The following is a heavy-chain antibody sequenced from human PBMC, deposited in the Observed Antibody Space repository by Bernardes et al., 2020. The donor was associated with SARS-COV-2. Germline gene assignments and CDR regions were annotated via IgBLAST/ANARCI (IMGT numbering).Heavy chain of an antibody. D-gene: IGHD6-19*01. V-gene: IGHV1-8*01. Sequence: ASVKVSCKASGFTFSTYEVSWVRQASGQGLEWMGRINPTSGDTGYAQKFQGRLTLTRDTSITTAYMELTGLRSEDAAVYFCARSVPLSSGWFHLDYWGPGTVVVVSS. CDR1: GFTFSTYE. CDR3: ARSVPLSSGWFHLDY. J-gene: IGHJ4*02. CDR2: INPTSGDT.